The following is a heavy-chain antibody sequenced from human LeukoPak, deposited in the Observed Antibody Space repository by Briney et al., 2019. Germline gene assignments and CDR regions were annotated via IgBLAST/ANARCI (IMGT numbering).Heavy chain of an antibody. CDR1: GFTLRNYW. CDR3: ARYSSSSGGASYYLDY. J-gene: IGHJ4*01. Sequence: GGSLRLSCTASGFTLRNYWMHWVRQVPGKRLVWVSRISGDGGVTNYADSVQGRFTISRDNAKNILYLQINSLLSEDTAVYYCARYSSSSGGASYYLDYWGHGTLVTVSS. D-gene: IGHD6-6*01. CDR2: ISGDGGVT. V-gene: IGHV3-74*01.